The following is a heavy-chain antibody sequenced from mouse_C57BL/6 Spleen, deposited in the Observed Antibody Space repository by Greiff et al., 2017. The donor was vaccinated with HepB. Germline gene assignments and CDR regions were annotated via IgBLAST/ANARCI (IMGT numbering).Heavy chain of an antibody. V-gene: IGHV1-59*01. D-gene: IGHD2-5*01. CDR2: IDPSDSYT. CDR3: ARYYSNYVRYFDV. J-gene: IGHJ1*03. Sequence: VQLQQPGAELVRPGTSVKLSCKASGYTFTSYWMHWVKQRPGQGLEWIGVIDPSDSYTNYNQKFKGKATLTVDTSSSTAYMQLSSLTSEDSAVYYCARYYSNYVRYFDVWGTGTTVTVSS. CDR1: GYTFTSYW.